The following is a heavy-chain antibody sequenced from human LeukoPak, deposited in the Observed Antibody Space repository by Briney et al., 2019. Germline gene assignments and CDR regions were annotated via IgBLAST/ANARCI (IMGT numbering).Heavy chain of an antibody. Sequence: SETLSLTCTVSGGSISSSSYYWGWIRQPPGKGLEWIGSIYYSGSTYYNPSLKSRAAISVDTSKNQFSLKLSSVTAADTAVYYCARRVELRSYFDYWGQGTLVTVSS. V-gene: IGHV4-39*01. CDR1: GGSISSSSYY. D-gene: IGHD1-7*01. CDR3: ARRVELRSYFDY. J-gene: IGHJ4*02. CDR2: IYYSGST.